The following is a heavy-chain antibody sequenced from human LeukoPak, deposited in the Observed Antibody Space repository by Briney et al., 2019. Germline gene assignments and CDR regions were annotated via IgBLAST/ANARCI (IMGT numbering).Heavy chain of an antibody. CDR3: AKGVQDGDFDY. CDR2: ISWNSGSI. Sequence: GRSLRLSCAASGFTFDDYAMHWVRQAPGKGLEWVSGISWNSGSIGYADSVKGRFTISRDNAKNSLYLQMNSLRAEDTALYYCAKGVQDGDFDYWGQGTLVTVSS. CDR1: GFTFDDYA. J-gene: IGHJ4*02. V-gene: IGHV3-9*01.